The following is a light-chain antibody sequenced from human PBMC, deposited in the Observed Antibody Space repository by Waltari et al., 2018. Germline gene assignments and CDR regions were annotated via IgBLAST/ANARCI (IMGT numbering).Light chain of an antibody. CDR2: EVS. J-gene: IGLJ1*01. CDR1: SSDVGFYIS. V-gene: IGLV2-14*01. Sequence: QSALTPPAPVSGSPGQSFTISCTGASSDVGFYISAPWHQQHPGKGPKLMIYEVSNRPSGVSNRFSGSKSGNTASLTISGLQAEDEADYYCSSYTSSSTLVFGTGTKVTVL. CDR3: SSYTSSSTLV.